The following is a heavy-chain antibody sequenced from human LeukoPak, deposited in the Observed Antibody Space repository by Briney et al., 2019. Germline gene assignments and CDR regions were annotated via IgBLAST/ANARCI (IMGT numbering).Heavy chain of an antibody. V-gene: IGHV4-59*01. CDR2: IYYSGST. D-gene: IGHD2-21*02. J-gene: IGHJ4*02. CDR3: ARAREGDDDFDY. Sequence: PSETLSLTCTVSGGSISSYYWSWIRQPPGKGLEWIGYIYYSGSTNYNPSLKSRVTISVDTSKNQLSLKLSSVTAADTAVYYCARAREGDDDFDYWGQGTLVTVSS. CDR1: GGSISSYY.